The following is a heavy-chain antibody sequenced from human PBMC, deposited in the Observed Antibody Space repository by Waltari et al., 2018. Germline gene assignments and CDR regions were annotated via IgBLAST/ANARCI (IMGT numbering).Heavy chain of an antibody. Sequence: QVQLQESGPGLVRPSETLSLTCAVSGYSISSGYYWGWIRPSPGKGLEWFGFSYHSGSTYFNPALKGRVTISVDTSKNQFFLKLNSVTAADTAVYHCARHSSVYYYYLDYWGQGTLVTVSS. CDR1: GYSISSGYY. V-gene: IGHV4-38-2*01. CDR3: ARHSSVYYYYLDY. D-gene: IGHD3-22*01. CDR2: SYHSGST. J-gene: IGHJ4*02.